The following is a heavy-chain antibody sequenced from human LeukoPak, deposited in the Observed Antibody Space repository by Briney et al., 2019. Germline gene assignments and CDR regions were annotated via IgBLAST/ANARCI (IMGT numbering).Heavy chain of an antibody. D-gene: IGHD6-6*01. V-gene: IGHV1-18*01. CDR2: ISAYNGNT. J-gene: IGHJ5*02. Sequence: ASVKVSCKASGYTFITYGIRWVRLAPGQGLEWMGWISAYNGNTNYAQQFQGRVTMTTDTSMSTAYMELRSLRSDDTAVYYCARDLIAVRPGWFDPWGQGSLVTVSS. CDR1: GYTFITYG. CDR3: ARDLIAVRPGWFDP.